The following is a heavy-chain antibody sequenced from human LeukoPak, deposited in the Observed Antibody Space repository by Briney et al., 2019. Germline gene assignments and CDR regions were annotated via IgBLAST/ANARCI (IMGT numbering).Heavy chain of an antibody. J-gene: IGHJ1*01. CDR3: ARVAAGIGFFQH. D-gene: IGHD6-13*01. CDR1: GFSISSGYY. CDR2: IYHSGST. V-gene: IGHV4-38-2*02. Sequence: SETLSLTCTVSGFSISSGYYWGWIRQPPGKGLEWIGNIYHSGSTYYNPSLKSRVIISVDTSKNQFSLKLSSLTAADTAVYYCARVAAGIGFFQHWGQGNLVTVSS.